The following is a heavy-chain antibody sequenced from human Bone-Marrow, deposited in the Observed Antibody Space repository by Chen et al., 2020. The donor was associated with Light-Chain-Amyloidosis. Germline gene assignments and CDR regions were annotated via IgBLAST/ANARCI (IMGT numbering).Heavy chain of an antibody. Sequence: QVQLQESGPGLVKPSETLSLTCSVSGGSFTSYHWSWTRQPPGKGLEWIGYIYHSGSTNYNPSLKSRVTISIEKSKNQFSLNLRSVTAADTAVYYCAGHYYDSNAYYTFDYWGQGALVTVSS. CDR2: IYHSGST. V-gene: IGHV4-59*01. D-gene: IGHD3-22*01. CDR3: AGHYYDSNAYYTFDY. J-gene: IGHJ4*02. CDR1: GGSFTSYH.